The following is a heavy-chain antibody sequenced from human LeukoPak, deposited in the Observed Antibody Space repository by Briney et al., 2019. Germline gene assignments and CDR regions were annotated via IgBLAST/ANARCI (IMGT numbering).Heavy chain of an antibody. V-gene: IGHV1-46*01. CDR1: GYTFTSYY. CDR2: INPSGGST. D-gene: IGHD2-2*02. J-gene: IGHJ3*02. CDR3: AREIGYCSSTSCYKRAFDI. Sequence: ASVKVSCKASGYTFTSYYMHWVRQAPGQGLEWMGIINPSGGSTSHAQKFQGRVTMTRDTSTSTVYMELSSLRSEDTAVYYCAREIGYCSSTSCYKRAFDIWGQGTMVTVSS.